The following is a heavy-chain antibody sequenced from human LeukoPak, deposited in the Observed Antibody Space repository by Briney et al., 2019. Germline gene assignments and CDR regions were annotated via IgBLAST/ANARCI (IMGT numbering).Heavy chain of an antibody. CDR1: GGSISSYY. D-gene: IGHD6-13*01. J-gene: IGHJ3*02. V-gene: IGHV4-4*07. Sequence: PSETLSLTCTVSGGSISSYYWSWIRQPAGKGLDWIGRIYTSGSTNYNPSLKSRVSMSVDTSKNQFSLKLSSVTAADTAVYYCARVGAAGNAFDIWGQGTMVTVSS. CDR2: IYTSGST. CDR3: ARVGAAGNAFDI.